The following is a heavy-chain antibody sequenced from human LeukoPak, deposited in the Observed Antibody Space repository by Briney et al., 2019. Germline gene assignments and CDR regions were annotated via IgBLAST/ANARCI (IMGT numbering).Heavy chain of an antibody. J-gene: IGHJ4*02. D-gene: IGHD4-17*01. CDR2: INCNGGST. CDR1: GFTFDDFG. V-gene: IGHV3-20*04. Sequence: GGSLRLSCAASGFTFDDFGMSWVRQAPGKGLEWGSGINCNGGSTGYADSVKGRFTLTRDNAKISLYLQMNSLRAEDTALYYCARDGGHTVTGGFDYWGQGTLVTVSS. CDR3: ARDGGHTVTGGFDY.